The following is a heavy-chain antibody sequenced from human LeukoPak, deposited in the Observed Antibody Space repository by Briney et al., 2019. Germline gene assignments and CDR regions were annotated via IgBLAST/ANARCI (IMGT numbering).Heavy chain of an antibody. V-gene: IGHV3-33*08. Sequence: PGGSLRLSCAASGFTFGSYAMHWVRQAPGKGLEWVAVIGYDGSNKYYADSVKGRFTISRDNSKNTLYLQMNSLRAEDTAVYYCARDREDYDSTTGYWGQGTLVSVSS. J-gene: IGHJ4*02. CDR3: ARDREDYDSTTGY. D-gene: IGHD3-22*01. CDR1: GFTFGSYA. CDR2: IGYDGSNK.